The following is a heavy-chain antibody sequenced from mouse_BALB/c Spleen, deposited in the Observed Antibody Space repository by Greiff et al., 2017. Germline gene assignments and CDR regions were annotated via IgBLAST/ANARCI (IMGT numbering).Heavy chain of an antibody. CDR1: GYTFTSYW. CDR2: INPSTGYT. V-gene: IGHV1-7*01. Sequence: VQLQQSGAELAKPGASVKMSCKASGYTFTSYWMHWVKQRPGQGLEWIGYINPSTGYTEYNQKFKDKATLTADKSSSTAYMQLSSLTSEDSAVYYCASYSRLYAMDYWGQGTSVTVSS. CDR3: ASYSRLYAMDY. D-gene: IGHD1-1*01. J-gene: IGHJ4*01.